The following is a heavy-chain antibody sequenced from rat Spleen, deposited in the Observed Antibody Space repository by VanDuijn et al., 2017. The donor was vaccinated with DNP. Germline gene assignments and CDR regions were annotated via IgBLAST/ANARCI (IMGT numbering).Heavy chain of an antibody. CDR1: GFTFSSYW. V-gene: IGHV5-58*01. CDR2: ITTDGGGT. CDR3: ANYNSYDGTY. J-gene: IGHJ2*01. D-gene: IGHD1-12*02. Sequence: EVNLVESGGGLVQPGRSLKLSCAASGFTFSSYWMYWVRQAPGQGLEWVASITTDGGGTYYPDSVKGRFTISRDNADNTVYLQMNSLRSEDTATYYCANYNSYDGTYWGQGVMVTVSS.